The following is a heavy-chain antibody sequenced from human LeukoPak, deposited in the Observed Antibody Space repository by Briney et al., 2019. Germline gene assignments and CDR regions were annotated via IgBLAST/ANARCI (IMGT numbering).Heavy chain of an antibody. CDR2: IYPGDSGV. CDR1: GYSFNNYW. CDR3: VRLGGLWFGDY. Sequence: GESLKISCEGFGYSFNNYWIGWVRQMPGKGPEWMGIIYPGDSGVMYSPSFQGQVTMSADKSITTAYLQWSSLKASDTAIYYCVRLGGLWFGDYWGQGTVVSVSS. J-gene: IGHJ4*02. D-gene: IGHD3-10*01. V-gene: IGHV5-51*01.